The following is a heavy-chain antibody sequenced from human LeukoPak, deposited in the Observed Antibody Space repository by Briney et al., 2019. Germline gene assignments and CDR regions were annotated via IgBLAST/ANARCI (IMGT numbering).Heavy chain of an antibody. Sequence: ASVKVSCKASGGTFSSYAISWVRQAPGQGLEWMGGIIPIFGTANYAQKFQGRVTITADESTSTAYMELSSLRSEDTAVYYCAEYYDSSGYYSHWGQGILVTVSS. CDR3: AEYYDSSGYYSH. D-gene: IGHD3-22*01. CDR2: IIPIFGTA. CDR1: GGTFSSYA. J-gene: IGHJ4*02. V-gene: IGHV1-69*13.